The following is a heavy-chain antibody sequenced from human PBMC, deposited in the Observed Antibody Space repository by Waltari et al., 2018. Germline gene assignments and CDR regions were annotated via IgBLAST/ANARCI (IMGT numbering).Heavy chain of an antibody. CDR3: ATPMSEYCSGGSCFDY. CDR2: IYHSGST. D-gene: IGHD2-15*01. CDR1: GYSISSGYY. J-gene: IGHJ4*02. V-gene: IGHV4-38-2*01. Sequence: QVQLQESGPGLVKPSETLSLTCAVSGYSISSGYYWDWIRQPPGKGLEWIGSIYHSGSTYYNPSLKSRVTISVDTSKNQFSLKLSSVTAADTAVYYCATPMSEYCSGGSCFDYWGQGTLVTVSS.